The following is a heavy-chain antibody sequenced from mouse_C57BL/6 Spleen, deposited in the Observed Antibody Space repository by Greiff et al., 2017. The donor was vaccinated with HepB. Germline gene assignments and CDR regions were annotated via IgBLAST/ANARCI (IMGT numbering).Heavy chain of an antibody. CDR1: GFNIKNTY. CDR2: IDPANGNT. J-gene: IGHJ2*01. CDR3: ARSTMVTGDSFDY. D-gene: IGHD2-2*01. Sequence: EVKLVESVAELVRPGASVKLSCTASGFNIKNTYMHWVKQRPEQGLEWIGRIDPANGNTKYAPKFQGKATITADTSSNTAYLQLSSLTSEYTAIYYCARSTMVTGDSFDYWGQGTTLTVSS. V-gene: IGHV14-3*01.